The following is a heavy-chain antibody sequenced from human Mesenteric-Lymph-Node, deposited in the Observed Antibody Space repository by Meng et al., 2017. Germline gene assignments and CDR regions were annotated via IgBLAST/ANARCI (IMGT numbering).Heavy chain of an antibody. CDR1: GGSISSYY. V-gene: IGHV4-59*12. CDR2: IYYSGST. CDR3: ATQSPDTPFDY. J-gene: IGHJ4*02. Sequence: SETLSLTCTVSGGSISSYYWSWIRQPPGKGLEWIGYIYYSGSTNYNPSLQSRVTVSVDTSKNQFSLKLSSVTAADTAVYYCATQSPDTPFDYWGQGTLVTVSS. D-gene: IGHD2-15*01.